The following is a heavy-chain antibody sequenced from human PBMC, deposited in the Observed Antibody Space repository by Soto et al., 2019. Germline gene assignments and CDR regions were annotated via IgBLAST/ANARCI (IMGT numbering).Heavy chain of an antibody. V-gene: IGHV1-2*02. CDR1: GYTFTGYY. J-gene: IGHJ6*02. D-gene: IGHD2-2*01. CDR2: INPNSGGT. Sequence: ASVKVSCKASGYTFTGYYMHWVRQAPGQGLEWMGWINPNSGGTNYAQKFQGRVTMTRDTSISTAYMELSRLRSDDTAVYYCASEYCSSTSCRLTYYYGMDVWGQGTTVTVS. CDR3: ASEYCSSTSCRLTYYYGMDV.